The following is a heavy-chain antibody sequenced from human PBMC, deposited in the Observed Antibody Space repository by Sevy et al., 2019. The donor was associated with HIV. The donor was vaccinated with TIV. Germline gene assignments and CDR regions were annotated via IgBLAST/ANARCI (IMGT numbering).Heavy chain of an antibody. CDR3: ARDRGEILSSAFNY. CDR1: GFTFSEYG. J-gene: IGHJ4*02. D-gene: IGHD3-10*01. CDR2: ISHDGGNNK. V-gene: IGHV3-30*04. Sequence: GGSLRLSCAASGFTFSEYGMHWVRQAPGKGLEWVAVISHDGGNNKYNADSVKGRFTISRDNSKTTLYLQMNSLRAEDTAIYYCARDRGEILSSAFNYWGQGTLVTVSS.